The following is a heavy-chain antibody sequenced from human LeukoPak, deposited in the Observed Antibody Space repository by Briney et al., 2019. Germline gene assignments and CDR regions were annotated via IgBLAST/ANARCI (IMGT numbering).Heavy chain of an antibody. CDR1: GGTFSSYA. CDR2: IIPIFGTA. J-gene: IGHJ4*02. V-gene: IGHV1-69*13. Sequence: ASVKVSCKASGGTFSSYAISWVRQAPGQGLEWMGGIIPIFGTANYAQKFQGRVTITADESTSTAYMELSRLRSEDTAVYYCARDYYGSGSYSERYFDYWGQGTLVTVSS. CDR3: ARDYYGSGSYSERYFDY. D-gene: IGHD3-10*01.